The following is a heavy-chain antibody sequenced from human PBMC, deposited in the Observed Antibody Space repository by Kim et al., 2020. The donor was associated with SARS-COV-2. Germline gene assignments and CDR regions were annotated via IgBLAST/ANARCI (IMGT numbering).Heavy chain of an antibody. CDR3: AKDTASGDLGYYYYYGMDV. D-gene: IGHD7-27*01. Sequence: GGSLRLSCAASGFTFSSYGMHWVRQAPGKGLEWVAVIWYDGSNKYYADSVKGRFTISRDNSKNTLYLQMNSLRAEDTAVYYCAKDTASGDLGYYYYYGMDVWGQGTTVTVSS. V-gene: IGHV3-33*06. J-gene: IGHJ6*02. CDR1: GFTFSSYG. CDR2: IWYDGSNK.